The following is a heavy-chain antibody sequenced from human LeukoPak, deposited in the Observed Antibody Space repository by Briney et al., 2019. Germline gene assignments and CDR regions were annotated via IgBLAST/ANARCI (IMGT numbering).Heavy chain of an antibody. V-gene: IGHV1-2*02. CDR2: INPNSGGT. Sequence: ASVKVSCKASGCTFTGYYIHWVRQAPGQGLEWMGWINPNSGGTNYAQKLQGRVTMTRDTSISTAYMELSRLRSEDTAVYYCASCSGGSCYWSAFDIWGQGTMVTVSS. CDR1: GCTFTGYY. CDR3: ASCSGGSCYWSAFDI. D-gene: IGHD2-15*01. J-gene: IGHJ3*02.